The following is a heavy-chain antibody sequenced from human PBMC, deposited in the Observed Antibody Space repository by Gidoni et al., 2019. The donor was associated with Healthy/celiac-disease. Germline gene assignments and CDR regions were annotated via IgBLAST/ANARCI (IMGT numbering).Heavy chain of an antibody. CDR3: TRVVGAKGYYYGMDV. Sequence: EVQLVESGGGLVQPGRSLRLSCTASGFTFGDYAMSWVRQAPGKGLEWVGFIRSKAYGGTTEYAASVKGRFTISRDDSKSIAYLQMNSLKTEDTAVYYCTRVVGAKGYYYGMDVWGQGTTVTVSS. J-gene: IGHJ6*02. CDR2: IRSKAYGGTT. D-gene: IGHD1-26*01. CDR1: GFTFGDYA. V-gene: IGHV3-49*04.